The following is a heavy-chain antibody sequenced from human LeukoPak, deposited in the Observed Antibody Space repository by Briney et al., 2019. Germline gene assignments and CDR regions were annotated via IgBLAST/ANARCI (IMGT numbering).Heavy chain of an antibody. V-gene: IGHV5-51*01. CDR3: ARHNIRSRWLQFFSWAFDI. D-gene: IGHD5-24*01. Sequence: GESLKISCKGSGYSFTSYWIGWVRQMPGKGLEWMGIIYPGDSDTRYSPSFQGQVTISADKSISTAYLQWSSLKASDTAMYYCARHNIRSRWLQFFSWAFDIWGQGTLVTVSS. CDR2: IYPGDSDT. CDR1: GYSFTSYW. J-gene: IGHJ4*02.